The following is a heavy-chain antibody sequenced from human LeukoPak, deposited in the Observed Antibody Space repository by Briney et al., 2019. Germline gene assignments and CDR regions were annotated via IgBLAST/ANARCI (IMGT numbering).Heavy chain of an antibody. V-gene: IGHV1-3*01. D-gene: IGHD3-22*01. CDR2: INAGNGNT. Sequence: ASVKVSCKASGYTITSYAMHWVRQAPGQRLECMGWINAGNGNTKYSQKFQGRVTITRDTSASTAYMELSSLRSEDTAVYYCARGSSGYPRYFDYWGQGTLVTVSS. CDR1: GYTITSYA. J-gene: IGHJ4*02. CDR3: ARGSSGYPRYFDY.